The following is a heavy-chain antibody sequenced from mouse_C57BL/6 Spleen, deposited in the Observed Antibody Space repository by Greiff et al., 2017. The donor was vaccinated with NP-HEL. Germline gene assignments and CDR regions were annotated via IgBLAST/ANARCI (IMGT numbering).Heavy chain of an antibody. CDR2: ISDGGSYT. CDR1: GFTFSSYA. Sequence: EVKLVESGGGLVKPGGSLKLSCAASGFTFSSYAMSWVRQTPEKRLEWVATISDGGSYTYYPDNVKGRFTISRDNAKNNLYLQMSHLKSEDTAMYYCARDLTTVVRGDFDVWGTGTTVTVSS. D-gene: IGHD1-1*01. V-gene: IGHV5-4*01. CDR3: ARDLTTVVRGDFDV. J-gene: IGHJ1*03.